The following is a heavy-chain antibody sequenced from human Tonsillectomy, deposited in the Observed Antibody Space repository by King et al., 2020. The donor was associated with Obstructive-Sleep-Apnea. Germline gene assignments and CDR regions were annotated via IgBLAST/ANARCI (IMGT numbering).Heavy chain of an antibody. J-gene: IGHJ4*02. Sequence: VQLVESGGGLVQPGRSLRLSCAASGFTFDDYSRHWVRQAPGKGLEWVSGISGNSGSIGYADCVKGRFPISRDNAKNSLYLQMNSLRAEDTAWYYCAKATTIAAAEGFDYWGQGTLVTVSS. CDR1: GFTFDDYS. CDR3: AKATTIAAAEGFDY. D-gene: IGHD6-13*01. CDR2: ISGNSGSI. V-gene: IGHV3-9*01.